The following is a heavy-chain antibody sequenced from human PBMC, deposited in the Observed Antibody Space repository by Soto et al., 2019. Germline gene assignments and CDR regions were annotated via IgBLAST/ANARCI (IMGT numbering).Heavy chain of an antibody. CDR2: IKGDGSEK. J-gene: IGHJ6*02. CDR3: GRDEVRNGVGV. V-gene: IGHV3-7*01. CDR1: GFTFTSYW. Sequence: VRLVESGGGLVQPGGSLRLSCVASGFTFTSYWMSWVRQAPGKGLEWVANIKGDGSEKKYVDSVKSRFTISRDNANNSVYLQMNSLRAEDTALYYCGRDEVRNGVGVWGQGTTVTVSS.